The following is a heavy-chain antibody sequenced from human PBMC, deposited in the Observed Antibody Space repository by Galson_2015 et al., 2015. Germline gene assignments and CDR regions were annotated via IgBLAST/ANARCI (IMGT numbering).Heavy chain of an antibody. CDR2: ISYDGSNK. D-gene: IGHD3-22*01. CDR3: ARGFRTTMIVVVITGFDY. V-gene: IGHV3-30*03. J-gene: IGHJ4*02. Sequence: SLRLSCAASGFTFSSYGMHWVRQAPGKGLEWEAVISYDGSNKYYADSVKGRFTISRDNSKNTLYLQMNSLRAEDTAVYYCARGFRTTMIVVVITGFDYWGQGTLVTVSS. CDR1: GFTFSSYG.